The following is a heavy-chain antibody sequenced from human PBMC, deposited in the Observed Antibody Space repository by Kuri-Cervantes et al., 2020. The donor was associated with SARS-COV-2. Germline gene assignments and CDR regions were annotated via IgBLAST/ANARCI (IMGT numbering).Heavy chain of an antibody. V-gene: IGHV4-4*07. J-gene: IGHJ4*02. Sequence: ESLKISCTASGYSISNYYWSWVRQPAGKGLEWIGRYYNSGNTNYNPSLKSRVTISSDTSKNQFSLRLTSVTAADTAVYFCARGLGYSDGRRSPLGDFWGQGILVTVSS. CDR2: YYNSGNT. D-gene: IGHD5-18*01. CDR3: ARGLGYSDGRRSPLGDF. CDR1: GYSISNYY.